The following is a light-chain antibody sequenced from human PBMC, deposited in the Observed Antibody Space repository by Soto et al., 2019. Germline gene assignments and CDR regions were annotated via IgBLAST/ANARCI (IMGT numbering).Light chain of an antibody. Sequence: DIQMTQSPSMLSAFVGDRVTITCRASQSISSWLAWYQQKPGKAPKLLIYKSSSLQSGVPSRFSGSGSGTEFTLTISRLQPDDFATYYCQQYNSYSSITFGQGTRLEIK. J-gene: IGKJ5*01. CDR2: KSS. CDR1: QSISSW. CDR3: QQYNSYSSIT. V-gene: IGKV1-5*03.